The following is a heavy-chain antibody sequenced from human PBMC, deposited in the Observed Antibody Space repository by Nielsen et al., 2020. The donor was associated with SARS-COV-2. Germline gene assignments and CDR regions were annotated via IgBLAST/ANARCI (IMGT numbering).Heavy chain of an antibody. J-gene: IGHJ4*02. D-gene: IGHD3-3*01. CDR3: VRDSSIVIWSGYPVD. Sequence: GESLKISCAASGFTFSSYGMHWVRQAPGKGLEWVAVISYDGSNKYYADSVKGRFTISRDNSKNTLYLQMNSLRDEDTAVYYCVRDSSIVIWSGYPVDWGQGTLVTVSS. V-gene: IGHV3-30*03. CDR2: ISYDGSNK. CDR1: GFTFSSYG.